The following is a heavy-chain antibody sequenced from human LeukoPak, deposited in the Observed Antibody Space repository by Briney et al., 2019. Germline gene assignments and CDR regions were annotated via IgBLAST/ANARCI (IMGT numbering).Heavy chain of an antibody. CDR3: ARGWVAASAIDY. CDR1: GFTFSIYW. V-gene: IGHV3-74*01. J-gene: IGHJ4*02. Sequence: PGGSLRLSCAASGFTFSIYWMHWVRQAPGKGLVWVSRINSDGSSTSYADSVKGRFTISRDNAKNTLFLQMNSLRAEDKAVYYCARGWVAASAIDYWGQGTLVTVSS. D-gene: IGHD2-15*01. CDR2: INSDGSST.